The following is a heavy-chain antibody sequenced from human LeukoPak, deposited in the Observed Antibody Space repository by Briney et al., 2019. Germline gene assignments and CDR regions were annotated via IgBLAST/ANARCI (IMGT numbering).Heavy chain of an antibody. CDR2: ISASGDVT. J-gene: IGHJ3*02. V-gene: IGHV3-23*01. Sequence: GGSLRLSCAASRFSFSAYPMGWVRRAPGKGLEWVSGISASGDVTFHADPVKGRFTISRDNSKNTLYLQMNSLRAEDTAEYYCAKSLLTTASGTGRAFDIWGQGTMVTVSS. D-gene: IGHD1-26*01. CDR3: AKSLLTTASGTGRAFDI. CDR1: RFSFSAYP.